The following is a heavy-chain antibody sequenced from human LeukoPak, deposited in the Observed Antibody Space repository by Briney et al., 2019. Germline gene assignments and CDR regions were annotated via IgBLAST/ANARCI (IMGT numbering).Heavy chain of an antibody. CDR3: ARGGTGYSWFFDY. V-gene: IGHV3-53*01. Sequence: GGSLRLSCAASGFTVSSNYMTWVRQAPGKGLEWVSVLYSGGSTYHADSVKGRFTISRDNSKNTLYLQMNSLKAEDTAVYYCARGGTGYSWFFDYWGQGTLVTVSS. D-gene: IGHD3/OR15-3a*01. J-gene: IGHJ4*02. CDR1: GFTVSSNY. CDR2: LYSGGST.